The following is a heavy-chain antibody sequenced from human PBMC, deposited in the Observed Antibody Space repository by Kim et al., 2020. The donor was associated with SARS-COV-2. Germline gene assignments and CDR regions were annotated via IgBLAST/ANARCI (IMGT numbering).Heavy chain of an antibody. D-gene: IGHD2-21*02. Sequence: YAASVKSRFTISSDNSKNTLYLQMTSLSAEDTAVYYCAKDVSSGDSSGVYWGQGTLVTVSS. J-gene: IGHJ4*02. V-gene: IGHV3-30*02. CDR3: AKDVSSGDSSGVY.